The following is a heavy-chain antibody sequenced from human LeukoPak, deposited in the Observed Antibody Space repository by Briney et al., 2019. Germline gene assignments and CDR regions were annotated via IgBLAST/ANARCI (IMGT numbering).Heavy chain of an antibody. CDR1: GFTFNNYN. V-gene: IGHV3-21*01. J-gene: IGHJ6*03. CDR2: ITSSGTYI. CDR3: ARDPYSGNYGNYYYYYMDV. D-gene: IGHD1-26*01. Sequence: AGGSLRLSCAASGFTFNNYNMNWVRQAPGKALEWVSSITSSGTYIFYADSVKGRFTISRDNAKNSLYLQMNSLGPEDTAVYYCARDPYSGNYGNYYYYYMDVWGKGTTVTISS.